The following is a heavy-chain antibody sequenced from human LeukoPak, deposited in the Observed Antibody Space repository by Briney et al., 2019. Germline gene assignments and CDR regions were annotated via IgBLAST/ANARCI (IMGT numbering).Heavy chain of an antibody. CDR2: IIPIFGTA. CDR1: GGTFSSYA. V-gene: IGHV1-69*13. J-gene: IGHJ6*02. Sequence: GASVKVSCKASGGTFSSYAISWVRQAPGQGLEWMGGIIPIFGTANYAQKFQGRVTITADESTSTAYMELSSLRSEDTAVYYCASPNPTGSSGWFDYYYGMDVWGQGTTVTVSS. D-gene: IGHD6-19*01. CDR3: ASPNPTGSSGWFDYYYGMDV.